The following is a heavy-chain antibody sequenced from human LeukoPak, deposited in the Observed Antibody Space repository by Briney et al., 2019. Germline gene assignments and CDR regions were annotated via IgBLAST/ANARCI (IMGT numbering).Heavy chain of an antibody. CDR3: AKAEGSGNQPFDY. D-gene: IGHD3-10*01. CDR1: GFTFSSHA. Sequence: GGSLRLSCAASGFTFSSHAMSWVRQAPGKGLEWVATISGGGGTTYFGDSGKGRFPIPRDNSKNPLYLQIDSLTVDDTAVYYCAKAEGSGNQPFDYWGQGALVTVPS. CDR2: ISGGGGTT. J-gene: IGHJ4*02. V-gene: IGHV3-23*01.